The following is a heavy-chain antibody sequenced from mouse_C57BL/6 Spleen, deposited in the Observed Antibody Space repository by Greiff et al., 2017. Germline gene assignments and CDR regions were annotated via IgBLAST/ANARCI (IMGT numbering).Heavy chain of an antibody. J-gene: IGHJ4*01. CDR2: ISYDGSN. V-gene: IGHV3-6*01. CDR1: GYSITSGYY. CDR3: ARGGYDYDLYYAMDY. D-gene: IGHD2-4*01. Sequence: EVQLKESGPSLVKPSQSLSLTCSVTGYSITSGYYWNWIRQFPGNKLEWMGYISYDGSNNYNPSLKNRISITRDTSKNQFFLKLNSVTTEDTATYYCARGGYDYDLYYAMDYWGQGTSVTVSS.